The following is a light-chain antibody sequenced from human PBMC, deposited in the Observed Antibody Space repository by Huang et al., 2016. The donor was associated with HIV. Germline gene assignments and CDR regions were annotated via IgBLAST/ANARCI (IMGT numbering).Light chain of an antibody. CDR3: LQDFTYPRT. V-gene: IGKV1-6*02. CDR1: QDITND. J-gene: IGKJ1*01. Sequence: AIQLTQSPSSLSASVGDRVTITFRASQDITNDLGWYQQKPGKAPKLLIPAASTLRSGVPSRFSGSGSGTDFTLTISSLQPEDFATYFCLQDFTYPRTFGQGTRVEI. CDR2: AAS.